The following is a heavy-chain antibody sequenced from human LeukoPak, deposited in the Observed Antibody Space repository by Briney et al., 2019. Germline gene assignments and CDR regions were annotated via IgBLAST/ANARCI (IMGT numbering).Heavy chain of an antibody. CDR1: GFTFSDYS. CDR2: ISSGGSYI. V-gene: IGHV3-21*01. J-gene: IGHJ5*02. D-gene: IGHD2-8*01. Sequence: GGSLRLSCAASGFTFSDYSMNWVRQAPGTGLKGVSSISSGGSYIYYADSVKGRFTISRDNAKNSLYLQMNSLRAEDTAVYYCARDGPKYCSNGVCYAPVDPWGQGTLVTVSS. CDR3: ARDGPKYCSNGVCYAPVDP.